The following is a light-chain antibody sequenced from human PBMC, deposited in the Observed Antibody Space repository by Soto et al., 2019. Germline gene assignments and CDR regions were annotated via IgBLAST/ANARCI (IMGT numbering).Light chain of an antibody. CDR1: QSVGSS. V-gene: IGKV3-15*01. Sequence: EKEMTQSPAPLSVSPGERATLSCRASQSVGSSLAWYQQKPGQPPKLLIYDASTRETGIPSRFSGSGSGTEFTLTISSLKSEDFAVYFCQHYDDWPRTFGQGTRVDFK. CDR3: QHYDDWPRT. CDR2: DAS. J-gene: IGKJ1*01.